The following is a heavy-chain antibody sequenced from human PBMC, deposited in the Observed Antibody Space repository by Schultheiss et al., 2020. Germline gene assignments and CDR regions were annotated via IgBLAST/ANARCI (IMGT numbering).Heavy chain of an antibody. CDR3: ARTAAGRGGLDY. J-gene: IGHJ4*02. CDR2: IYHSGST. V-gene: IGHV4-61*08. CDR1: GDSISSGGYY. D-gene: IGHD6-13*01. Sequence: SETLSLTCTVSGDSISSGGYYWSLIRQHPGKGLVWLGYIYHSGSTTYNPSLKSRVTISIDTSKNQFSLKLSSVTAADTAVYYCARTAAGRGGLDYWGQGTLVTVSS.